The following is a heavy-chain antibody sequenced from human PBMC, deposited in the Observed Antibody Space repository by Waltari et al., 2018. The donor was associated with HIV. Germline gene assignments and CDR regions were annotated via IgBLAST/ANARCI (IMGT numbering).Heavy chain of an antibody. D-gene: IGHD6-6*01. V-gene: IGHV1-2*02. CDR3: ATLTARYSNSPEYGMGV. CDR1: RSTFTAYY. Sequence: QVQLVPPGPELTQPGASVKSSCKPTRSTFTAYYIHWVRQAPGQGLEWMGWINPNSGGTHYAQKFQGRVTMTRDTSISTAYMELSRLRSDDTAVYYCATLTARYSNSPEYGMGVWGQGTTVTVSS. CDR2: INPNSGGT. J-gene: IGHJ6*02.